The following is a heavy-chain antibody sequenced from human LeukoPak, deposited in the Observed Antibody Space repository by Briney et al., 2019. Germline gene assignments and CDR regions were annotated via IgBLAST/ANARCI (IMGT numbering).Heavy chain of an antibody. Sequence: GRSLRLSCAASGFTFDDYAMHWVRQAPGKGLEWVSGISWNSGSIGYADSVKGRFTISRDNAKNSLYLQMNSLRAEDTALYYCAKSSIIAAAYIHSFDYWGQGTLVTVSS. J-gene: IGHJ4*02. CDR2: ISWNSGSI. D-gene: IGHD6-13*01. V-gene: IGHV3-9*01. CDR3: AKSSIIAAAYIHSFDY. CDR1: GFTFDDYA.